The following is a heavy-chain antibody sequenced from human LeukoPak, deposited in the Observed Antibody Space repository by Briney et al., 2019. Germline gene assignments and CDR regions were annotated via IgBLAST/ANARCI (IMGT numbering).Heavy chain of an antibody. D-gene: IGHD3-22*01. CDR3: ARDVVITEDYFDY. CDR2: ISSSSTI. V-gene: IGHV3-48*01. CDR1: GFTFSSYS. J-gene: IGHJ4*02. Sequence: PGGSLRLSCAASGFTFSSYSMNWVRQAPGKGLEWVSYISSSSTIYYADSVKGRFTISRDNAKNSLYLQMNSLRAEDTAVYYCARDVVITEDYFDYWGQGTLVTVSS.